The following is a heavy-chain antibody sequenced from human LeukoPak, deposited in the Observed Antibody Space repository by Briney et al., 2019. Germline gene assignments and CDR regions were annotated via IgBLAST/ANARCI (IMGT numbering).Heavy chain of an antibody. J-gene: IGHJ4*02. CDR2: INSHGSST. CDR3: ARDPYSSSWYELYYFDY. Sequence: GGSLRLSCAASGFTVSSNYMSWVRQAPGKGLEWVSGINSHGSSTSYADSVKGRFTISRDNAKNTLYLQMNSLRAEDTAVYYCARDPYSSSWYELYYFDYWGQGTLVTVSS. CDR1: GFTVSSNY. V-gene: IGHV3-74*01. D-gene: IGHD6-13*01.